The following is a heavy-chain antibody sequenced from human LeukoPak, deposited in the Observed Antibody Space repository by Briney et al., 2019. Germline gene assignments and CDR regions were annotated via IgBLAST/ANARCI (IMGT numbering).Heavy chain of an antibody. J-gene: IGHJ6*02. D-gene: IGHD3-10*01. CDR1: GFTFSSYA. CDR2: ISGSGDTT. Sequence: GGSLRLSCAGSGFTFSSYAMTWVRQAPGKGLEWVSVISGSGDTTYYADSVKGRFTISRDNSKNTLYLQMNSLKAEDTAVYYCAKSRPYYYGSGSYSGLYGMDVWGQGTTVTVSS. CDR3: AKSRPYYYGSGSYSGLYGMDV. V-gene: IGHV3-23*01.